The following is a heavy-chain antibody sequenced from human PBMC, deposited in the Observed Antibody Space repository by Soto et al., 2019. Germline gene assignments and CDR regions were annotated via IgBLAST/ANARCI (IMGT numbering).Heavy chain of an antibody. J-gene: IGHJ6*02. CDR1: GYSFTDYH. D-gene: IGHD2-8*01. Sequence: QVQLVQSGAEVKKPGASVKVSCKASGYSFTDYHIHWVRQAPGQGLEWLGRINPTSGGTSTAQKFQGWVTMTTDTSISTASMELTRLTSDDTAIYYCARGDSTDCSNGVCAFFYNHGMDVWGQGTTVTVSS. CDR2: INPTSGGT. CDR3: ARGDSTDCSNGVCAFFYNHGMDV. V-gene: IGHV1-2*04.